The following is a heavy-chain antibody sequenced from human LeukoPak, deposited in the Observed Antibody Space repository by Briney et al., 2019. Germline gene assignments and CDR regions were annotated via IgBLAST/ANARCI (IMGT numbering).Heavy chain of an antibody. CDR2: IYYSGST. CDR3: ARVPYDSSGYCDY. Sequence: SQTLSLTCTVSGGSISSGDYYWSWIRQPPGKGLEWIGYIYYSGSTYYNPSLKSRVTISVDTSKNQFSLKLSSVTAADTAVYYCARVPYDSSGYCDYWGQGTLVTVSP. D-gene: IGHD3-22*01. CDR1: GGSISSGDYY. V-gene: IGHV4-30-4*08. J-gene: IGHJ4*02.